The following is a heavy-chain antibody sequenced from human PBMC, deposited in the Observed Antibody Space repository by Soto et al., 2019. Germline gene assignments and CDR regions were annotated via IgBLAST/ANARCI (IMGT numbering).Heavy chain of an antibody. CDR1: GGSFSGYY. V-gene: IGHV4-34*01. Sequence: SETLSLTCAVYGGSFSGYYWSWIRQPPGKGLEWIGEINHSGSTNYNPSLKSRVTISVDTSKNQFSLKLSSVTAADTAVYYCASVARIDSYGMDVWGQGTTVTVSS. D-gene: IGHD3-16*02. CDR2: INHSGST. J-gene: IGHJ6*02. CDR3: ASVARIDSYGMDV.